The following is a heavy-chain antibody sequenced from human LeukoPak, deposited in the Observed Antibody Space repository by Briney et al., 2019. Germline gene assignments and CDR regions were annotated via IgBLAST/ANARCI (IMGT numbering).Heavy chain of an antibody. CDR2: TSDRGDYT. Sequence: GGSLRLSCAASGFTFTSYSMSWVRQAPGKGLEWVSGTSDRGDYTYYADSVKGRFTISRDNSKNTLYLQMNSLGAEDTALYFCAKKAQYNGNYPLDYWGQGTLVTVSS. CDR3: AKKAQYNGNYPLDY. CDR1: GFTFTSYS. V-gene: IGHV3-23*01. D-gene: IGHD1-26*01. J-gene: IGHJ4*02.